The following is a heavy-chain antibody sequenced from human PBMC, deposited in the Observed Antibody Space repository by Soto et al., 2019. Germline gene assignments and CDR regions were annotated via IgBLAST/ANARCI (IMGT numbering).Heavy chain of an antibody. D-gene: IGHD3-22*01. V-gene: IGHV3-33*01. Sequence: QVQLVESGGGVVQPGRSLRLSCAASGFTFSSYGMHWVRQAPGKGLEWVAVIWYDGSNKYYADSVKGRFTISRDNSKNTLYLQMNSLRAEDTAVYYCALSYDSSGYYPLDYWGQGTLVTVSS. CDR2: IWYDGSNK. J-gene: IGHJ4*02. CDR3: ALSYDSSGYYPLDY. CDR1: GFTFSSYG.